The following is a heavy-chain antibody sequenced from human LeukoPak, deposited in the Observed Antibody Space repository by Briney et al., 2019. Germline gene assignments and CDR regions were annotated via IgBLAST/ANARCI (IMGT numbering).Heavy chain of an antibody. CDR3: ARLTTGRTYYYDSSGYGD. Sequence: PGGSLRLFRAASGFTFSSYAMHWVRQAPGKGLEWVAVISYDGSNKYYADSVKGRFTISRDNSKNTLYLQMNSLRAEDTAVYYCARLTTGRTYYYDSSGYGDWGQGTLVTVSS. V-gene: IGHV3-30-3*01. CDR2: ISYDGSNK. D-gene: IGHD3-22*01. J-gene: IGHJ4*02. CDR1: GFTFSSYA.